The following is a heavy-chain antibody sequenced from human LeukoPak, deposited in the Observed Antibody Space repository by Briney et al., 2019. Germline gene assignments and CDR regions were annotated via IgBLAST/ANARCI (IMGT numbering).Heavy chain of an antibody. CDR1: GYTFTSHW. Sequence: GASVKVSCKASGYTFTSHWIGWVRQMPGKGLEWMGIIYPGDSGTRYSPSFQGQVTISADKSISTAYLQWSSLKASDTAMYYCARQQSTGAFDIWGQGTMVTVSS. CDR3: ARQQSTGAFDI. CDR2: IYPGDSGT. V-gene: IGHV5-51*01. J-gene: IGHJ3*02. D-gene: IGHD5/OR15-5a*01.